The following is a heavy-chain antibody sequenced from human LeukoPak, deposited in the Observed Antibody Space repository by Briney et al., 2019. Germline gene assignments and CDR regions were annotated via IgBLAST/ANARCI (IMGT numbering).Heavy chain of an antibody. CDR3: AKVDYDTSGYYSSHLDY. J-gene: IGHJ4*02. V-gene: IGHV3-23*01. D-gene: IGHD3-22*01. CDR1: GFTFSSYA. CDR2: IGGSGGST. Sequence: PGGSLRLSCAASGFTFSSYAMNWVRQAPGKGLEWVSAIGGSGGSTYYADSVKGRFTISRDNSKNTLYLQMNSLRAEDTAVYYCAKVDYDTSGYYSSHLDYWGQGTLVTVSS.